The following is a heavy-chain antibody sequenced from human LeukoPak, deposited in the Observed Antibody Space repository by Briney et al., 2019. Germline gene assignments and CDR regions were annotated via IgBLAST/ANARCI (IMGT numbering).Heavy chain of an antibody. V-gene: IGHV3-30-3*01. CDR1: AFTFISYA. CDR2: ISYDGSNK. Sequence: PGRSLRLSCAASAFTFISYAMHWVRQAPGKGLEWVAVISYDGSNKYYADSVKGRFTISRDNSRNTLSLQMNSLRAEVIVDRLPDYYFDYWGQGTLVTVSS. CDR3: DYYFDY. D-gene: IGHD3-16*02. J-gene: IGHJ4*02.